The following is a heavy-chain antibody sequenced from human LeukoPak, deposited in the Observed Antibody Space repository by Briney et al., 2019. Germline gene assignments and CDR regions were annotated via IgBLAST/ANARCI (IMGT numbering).Heavy chain of an antibody. CDR3: ARGAIAAAGTHENYYYYYGMDV. CDR1: GGSFSGYY. D-gene: IGHD6-13*01. J-gene: IGHJ6*02. Sequence: SETLSLTCAVYGGSFSGYYWSWIRQPPGKGLEWIGEINHSGSTNYNPSLKSRVTISVDTSKNQFSLKLSSVTAADTAVCYCARGAIAAAGTHENYYYYYGMDVWGQGTMVTVSS. V-gene: IGHV4-34*01. CDR2: INHSGST.